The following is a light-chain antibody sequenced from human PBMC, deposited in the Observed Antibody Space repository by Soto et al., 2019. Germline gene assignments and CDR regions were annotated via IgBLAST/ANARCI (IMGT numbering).Light chain of an antibody. CDR2: DAS. CDR3: QQRSNWPIT. CDR1: QSVRSN. Sequence: EIVLTQSPGTLSLSPGERATLSCRASQSVRSNLAWYQQEPGQAPRLLIYDASNRATGIPARFSGSGSGTDFTLTISSLEPEDFAVYYCQQRSNWPITFGQGTRLEIK. V-gene: IGKV3-11*01. J-gene: IGKJ5*01.